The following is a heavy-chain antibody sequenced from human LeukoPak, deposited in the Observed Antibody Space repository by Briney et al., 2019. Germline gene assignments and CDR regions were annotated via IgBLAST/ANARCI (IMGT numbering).Heavy chain of an antibody. CDR2: IIPIFGTA. J-gene: IGHJ6*03. CDR1: GGTFSSYA. Sequence: SVKVSCKASGGTFSSYAISWVRQAPGQGLEWMGGIIPIFGTANYAQKFQGRVTITADESTSTAYMELSSLRSEDTAVYYCARVGMNYYYDYYMDVWGKGTTVTVSS. CDR3: ARVGMNYYYDYYMDV. V-gene: IGHV1-69*01. D-gene: IGHD1-26*01.